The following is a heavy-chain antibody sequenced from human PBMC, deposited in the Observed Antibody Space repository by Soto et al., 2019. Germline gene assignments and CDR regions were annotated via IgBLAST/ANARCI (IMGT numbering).Heavy chain of an antibody. J-gene: IGHJ4*01. CDR3: ARGRADYFDY. CDR1: GYTFTSYD. Sequence: VQLVQSGAEVQKLGASVKVSCKASGYTFTSYDINWVRQATGQGLERMGWMNPNSGNKGYEKKFQGRVTMTRNTSISTAYLELSRRRPEDTAMYYCARGRADYFDYWGQGTLVTVSS. V-gene: IGHV1-8*01. CDR2: MNPNSGNK.